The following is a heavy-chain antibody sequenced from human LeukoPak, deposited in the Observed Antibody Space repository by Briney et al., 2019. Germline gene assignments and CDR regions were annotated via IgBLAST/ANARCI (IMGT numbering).Heavy chain of an antibody. CDR1: GFTFSSYV. CDR2: ISGSGGST. CDR3: AKDSTRFGELFSYFDY. D-gene: IGHD3-10*01. V-gene: IGHV3-23*01. Sequence: GGSLRLSCGASGFTFSSYVMNWVRQAPGKGLEWVSAISGSGGSTHYADSVKGRFTISRDNSKNTLYLQMNSLRAEDTAVYYCAKDSTRFGELFSYFDYWGQGTLVTVSP. J-gene: IGHJ4*02.